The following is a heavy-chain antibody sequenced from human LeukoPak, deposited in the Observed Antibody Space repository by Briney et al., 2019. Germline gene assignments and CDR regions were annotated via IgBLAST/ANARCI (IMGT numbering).Heavy chain of an antibody. CDR3: ARDSSSRGSYCRY. CDR1: GFTFSSYA. J-gene: IGHJ4*02. Sequence: GGSLRLSCAASGFTFSSYAMHWVRQAPGKGLEWVAVISYDGSNKYYADSVKGRFTISRDNSKNTLYLQMNSLRAEDTAVYYRARDSSSRGSYCRYWGQGTLVTVSS. V-gene: IGHV3-30-3*01. CDR2: ISYDGSNK. D-gene: IGHD1-26*01.